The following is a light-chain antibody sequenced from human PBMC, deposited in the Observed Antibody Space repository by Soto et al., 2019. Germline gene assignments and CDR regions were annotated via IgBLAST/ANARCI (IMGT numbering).Light chain of an antibody. CDR1: SGSIARNY. J-gene: IGLJ6*01. Sequence: NFMLTQPHSVSESAGKTVTISCTRSSGSIARNYVQWYQQRPGSAPTTVIYADNQRPSGVPDRFSGSIDSSSNSASLTISGLKTEDEADYYCQSYDSSNNVFSSGTKLTVL. CDR2: ADN. CDR3: QSYDSSNNV. V-gene: IGLV6-57*04.